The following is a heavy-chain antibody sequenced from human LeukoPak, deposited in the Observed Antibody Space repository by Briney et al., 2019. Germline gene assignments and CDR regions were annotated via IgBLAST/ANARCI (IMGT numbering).Heavy chain of an antibody. V-gene: IGHV3-23*01. CDR3: AKGLGSSWPNWFDP. CDR1: GFAFSSYA. Sequence: GSLILSCAASGFAFSSYAMSWVRQAPGKGLEWVSAISGSGGSTYYADSVKGRFTISRDNSKNTLYLQMNSLRAEDTAVYYCAKGLGSSWPNWFDPWGQGTLVTVSS. J-gene: IGHJ5*02. CDR2: ISGSGGST. D-gene: IGHD6-13*01.